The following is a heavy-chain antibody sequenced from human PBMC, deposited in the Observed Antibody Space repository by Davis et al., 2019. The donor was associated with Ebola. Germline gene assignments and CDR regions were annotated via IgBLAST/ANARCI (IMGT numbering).Heavy chain of an antibody. J-gene: IGHJ4*02. CDR1: GFTFSTYW. D-gene: IGHD3-22*01. CDR2: INPDGDRT. V-gene: IGHV3-74*01. CDR3: ARDFDRVRE. Sequence: HTGGSLRLSCAASGFTFSTYWMHWVRQAPGKGPMWVSRINPDGDRTGYADSVKGRFTISRDNAKNTLYLQMNSLKAEDTAVYYCARDFDRVREWGQGTLVTVSS.